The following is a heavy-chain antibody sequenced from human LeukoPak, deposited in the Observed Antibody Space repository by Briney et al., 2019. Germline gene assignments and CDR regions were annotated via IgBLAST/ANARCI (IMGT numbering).Heavy chain of an antibody. Sequence: GESLKISCKGSGYSFTSYWIGWVRQMPGKGLEWMGSIYPGDSDTRYSPSFQDQVTISADKSISTAYLQWSSLKASDTAMYYCARPIEASSIAAAGTNAFDIWGQGTMVTVSS. D-gene: IGHD6-13*01. J-gene: IGHJ3*02. V-gene: IGHV5-51*01. CDR1: GYSFTSYW. CDR2: IYPGDSDT. CDR3: ARPIEASSIAAAGTNAFDI.